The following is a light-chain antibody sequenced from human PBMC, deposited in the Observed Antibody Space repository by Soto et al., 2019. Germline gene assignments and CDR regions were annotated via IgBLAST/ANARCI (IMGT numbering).Light chain of an antibody. Sequence: QSALTQPRSVSGSPGQSVTISCTGTSSDVGGYNYVPWYQQHPGKAPKVMIYLVSKRPSGVPDRFSGSKSGNTASLTISGLQAEDEADYYCCSYAGNYIYVFGTGTKGTVL. CDR3: CSYAGNYIYV. J-gene: IGLJ1*01. V-gene: IGLV2-11*01. CDR2: LVS. CDR1: SSDVGGYNY.